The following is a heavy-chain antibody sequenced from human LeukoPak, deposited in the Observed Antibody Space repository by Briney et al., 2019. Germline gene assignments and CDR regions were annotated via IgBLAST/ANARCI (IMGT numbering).Heavy chain of an antibody. CDR2: ISGSGGST. J-gene: IGHJ4*02. CDR3: AKAEKKGSSRPFNY. CDR1: GFTFSSYA. V-gene: IGHV3-23*01. D-gene: IGHD6-19*01. Sequence: PGGSLGLSCAASGFTFSSYAMSWVRQAPGKGLRWVSGISGSGGSTYYADSVKGRFTISRDNSMNTLFLQMNSLRAEDTAVYYCAKAEKKGSSRPFNYWGQGSLLTVSS.